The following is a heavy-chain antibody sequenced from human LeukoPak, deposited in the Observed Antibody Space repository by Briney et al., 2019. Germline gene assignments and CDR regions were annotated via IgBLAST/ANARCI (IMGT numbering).Heavy chain of an antibody. CDR3: ARDTDSGPRGAFDI. CDR2: ISYDGSNK. Sequence: WGSLRLSCAASGFTFSSYGMHWVRQAPGKGLEWVAVISYDGSNKYYADSVKGRFTISRDNSKNTLYLQMNSLRAEDTAVYYCARDTDSGPRGAFDIWGQGTMVTVSS. D-gene: IGHD5-12*01. V-gene: IGHV3-30*03. J-gene: IGHJ3*02. CDR1: GFTFSSYG.